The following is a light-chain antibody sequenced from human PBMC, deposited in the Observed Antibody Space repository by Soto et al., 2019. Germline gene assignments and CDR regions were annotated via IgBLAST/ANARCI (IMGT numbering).Light chain of an antibody. Sequence: QSALTQPASVSGSAGQSITISCSGTMRDVGAYNLVSWYQQHPGTAPKLIIYEVRNRPSGISSRFSGSRSGNTASLTISGLQPEDEGDYYCSAYTAISTLVFGGGNKLTVL. J-gene: IGLJ3*02. V-gene: IGLV2-14*01. CDR1: MRDVGAYNL. CDR3: SAYTAISTLV. CDR2: EVR.